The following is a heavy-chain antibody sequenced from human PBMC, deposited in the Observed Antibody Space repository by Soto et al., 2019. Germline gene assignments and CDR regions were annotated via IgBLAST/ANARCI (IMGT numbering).Heavy chain of an antibody. CDR1: GDSVSSNSAA. CDR3: ARGVRDYVWGSYRHYYFDY. V-gene: IGHV6-1*01. D-gene: IGHD3-16*02. J-gene: IGHJ4*02. CDR2: TYYRSKWYN. Sequence: SQTLSLTCAISGDSVSSNSAAWNWIRQSPSRGLEWLGRTYYRSKWYNDYAVSVKSRITINPVTSKNQFSQQLNSVTPEDTAVYYCARGVRDYVWGSYRHYYFDYWGQGTLVTVSS.